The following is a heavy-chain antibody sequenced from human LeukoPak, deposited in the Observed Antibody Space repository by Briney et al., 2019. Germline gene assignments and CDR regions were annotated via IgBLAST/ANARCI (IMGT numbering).Heavy chain of an antibody. CDR1: GASISRDY. Sequence: SETLSLTCTVSGASISRDYWTWIRQPPGKGLEWIGYIYNGGSTTYSPSLNSRVTISLDTSNNQVSLRLSSVTAADTAVYYCAKGGTYGGGADYWGQGTLVTVSS. V-gene: IGHV4-59*01. CDR3: AKGGTYGGGADY. CDR2: IYNGGST. D-gene: IGHD1-26*01. J-gene: IGHJ4*02.